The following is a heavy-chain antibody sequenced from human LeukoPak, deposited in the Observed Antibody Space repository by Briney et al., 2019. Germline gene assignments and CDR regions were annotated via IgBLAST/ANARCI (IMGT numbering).Heavy chain of an antibody. CDR2: IYTSGST. D-gene: IGHD3-10*01. CDR3: ARDRGSGSYYTHDAFDI. Sequence: SETLSLTCTVSGGSISSYYWSWIRQPAGKGLEWIGRIYTSGSTNYNPSLKSRVTMSVDTSKNQFSLKLSPVTAADTAVYYCARDRGSGSYYTHDAFDIWGQGTMVTVSS. CDR1: GGSISSYY. V-gene: IGHV4-4*07. J-gene: IGHJ3*02.